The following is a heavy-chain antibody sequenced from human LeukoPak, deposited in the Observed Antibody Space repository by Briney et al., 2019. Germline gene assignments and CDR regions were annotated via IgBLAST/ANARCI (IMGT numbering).Heavy chain of an antibody. J-gene: IGHJ4*02. D-gene: IGHD3-22*01. V-gene: IGHV1-2*02. Sequence: ASVKVSCKASGYSFTSYYMHWVRQAPGQGLEWMGWINPNSGGTNYAQKFQGRVTMTRDTSISTAYMELSRLRSDDTAVYYCARDGKYYYDSSGYFPSWGQGTLVTVSS. CDR1: GYSFTSYY. CDR2: INPNSGGT. CDR3: ARDGKYYYDSSGYFPS.